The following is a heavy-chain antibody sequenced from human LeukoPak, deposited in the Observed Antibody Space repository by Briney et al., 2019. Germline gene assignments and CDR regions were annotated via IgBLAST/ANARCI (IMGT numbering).Heavy chain of an antibody. V-gene: IGHV1-8*01. CDR3: ARMYYDSSGSPLFDY. J-gene: IGHJ4*02. CDR1: GYTFTSYD. D-gene: IGHD3-22*01. Sequence: ASVKVSCKASGYTFTSYDIHWVRQATGQGLEWMGWMNPNRGNTGYAQMFQGRVNITMNTSISTAYMELSSLRSEDTAVYYCARMYYDSSGSPLFDYWGQGTLVTVSS. CDR2: MNPNRGNT.